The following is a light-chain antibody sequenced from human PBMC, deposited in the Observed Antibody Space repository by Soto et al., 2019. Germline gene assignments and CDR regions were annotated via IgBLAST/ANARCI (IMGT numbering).Light chain of an antibody. CDR1: SSNIGAAYD. CDR3: QSYDSTLSGWV. V-gene: IGLV1-40*01. CDR2: GNS. J-gene: IGLJ2*01. Sequence: QSVLTQPPSVSGAPGQRVTISCTGSSSNIGAAYDVHWSQQLPGTAPKLLIYGNSNRPSGVPDRFSGSKSGTSASLAITGLQAEDEADYYCQSYDSTLSGWVFGGGTKLTVL.